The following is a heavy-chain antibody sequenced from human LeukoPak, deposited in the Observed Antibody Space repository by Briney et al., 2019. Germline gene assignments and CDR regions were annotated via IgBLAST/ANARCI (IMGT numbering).Heavy chain of an antibody. J-gene: IGHJ6*02. V-gene: IGHV4-39*07. Sequence: SETLSLTCTVSGGSISSSSYYWGWIRQPPGKGLEWIGSIYYSGSTYYNPSLKSRVTISVDTSKNQFSLKLSSVTAADTAVYYCARDVRVVVADYYYYGMDVWGQGTTVTVSS. D-gene: IGHD2-15*01. CDR2: IYYSGST. CDR3: ARDVRVVVADYYYYGMDV. CDR1: GGSISSSSYY.